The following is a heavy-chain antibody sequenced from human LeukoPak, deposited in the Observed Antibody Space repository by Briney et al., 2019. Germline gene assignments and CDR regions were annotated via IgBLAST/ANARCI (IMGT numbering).Heavy chain of an antibody. V-gene: IGHV3-33*01. CDR3: ARDGVGGLVGNDF. J-gene: IGHJ4*02. CDR1: GFTFSSYG. CDR2: IWYDGSKK. D-gene: IGHD2-15*01. Sequence: GRSLRLSCAASGFTFSSYGMHWVRQAPGQGLECVAVIWYDGSKKYYADSVKGRFTISRDNSKNTLYLQMDTLRAEDTAVYYCARDGVGGLVGNDFWGQGILVTVSS.